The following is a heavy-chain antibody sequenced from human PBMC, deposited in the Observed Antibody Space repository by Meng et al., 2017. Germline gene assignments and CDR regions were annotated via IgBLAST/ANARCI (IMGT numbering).Heavy chain of an antibody. V-gene: IGHV1-69*06. Sequence: SVKVSCKASGGTFSSYAISWVRQAPGQGLEWMGGIIPIFGTANYAQKFQGRVTITADKSTSTAYMELSSLRSEDTAVYYCARAPIAVASQMPKGFDYWGQGTLVTVSS. J-gene: IGHJ4*02. CDR3: ARAPIAVASQMPKGFDY. CDR2: IIPIFGTA. D-gene: IGHD6-19*01. CDR1: GGTFSSYA.